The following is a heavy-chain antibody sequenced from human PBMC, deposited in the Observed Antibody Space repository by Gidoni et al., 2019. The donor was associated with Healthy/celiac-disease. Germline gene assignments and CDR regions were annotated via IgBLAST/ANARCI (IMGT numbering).Heavy chain of an antibody. Sequence: EVQLLESGGGLVQPGGSLQLSCAASGFTFSGYAMGWVRQAPGKGLEWVSAISGSGGSKYYAESVKGRFTISRDNSKNTLYLQMNSLRAEDTAVYYCATYYDILTGYYYYYGMDVWGQGTTVTVSS. D-gene: IGHD3-9*01. CDR1: GFTFSGYA. CDR3: ATYYDILTGYYYYYGMDV. V-gene: IGHV3-23*01. CDR2: ISGSGGSK. J-gene: IGHJ6*02.